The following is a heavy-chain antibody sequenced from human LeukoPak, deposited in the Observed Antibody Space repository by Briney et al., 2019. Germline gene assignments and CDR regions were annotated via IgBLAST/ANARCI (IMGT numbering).Heavy chain of an antibody. CDR1: GYTLTELS. CDR2: FDPEDGET. V-gene: IGHV1-24*01. Sequence: ASVKVSCKVSGYTLTELSMHWVRQAPGKGLEWMGGFDPEDGETIYAQKFQGRVTMTEDTSTDTAYMELSSLRSEDTAVYYCATGPTVSPLFDYWGQGTLVTVSS. D-gene: IGHD3-16*02. CDR3: ATGPTVSPLFDY. J-gene: IGHJ4*02.